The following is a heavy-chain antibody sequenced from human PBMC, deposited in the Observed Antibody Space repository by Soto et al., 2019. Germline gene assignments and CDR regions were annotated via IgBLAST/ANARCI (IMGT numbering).Heavy chain of an antibody. V-gene: IGHV3-23*01. CDR2: IGGGDDI. J-gene: IGHJ3*01. Sequence: GVLRLSCEASGFTFSNYAMAWVRQTPGEGPEWVSTIGGGDDIFYAESVQGRFIISRDDSRSTMYLQMDNLRVEDTAIYFCAKDSISYNGIYDAFDVWGQGTVVTVSS. D-gene: IGHD3-3*02. CDR3: AKDSISYNGIYDAFDV. CDR1: GFTFSNYA.